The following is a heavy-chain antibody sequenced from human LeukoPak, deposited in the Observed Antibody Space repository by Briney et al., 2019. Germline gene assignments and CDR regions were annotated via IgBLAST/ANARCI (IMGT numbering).Heavy chain of an antibody. CDR3: ARGAAAGRVDV. CDR2: IIPIFGTA. Sequence: ASVKVSCKASGYTFTSYGISWVRQAPGQGLEWMGGIIPIFGTANYAQKFQGRVTITTDESTSTAYMELSSLSSEDTAVYYCARGAAAGRVDVWGKGTTVTVSS. V-gene: IGHV1-69*05. J-gene: IGHJ6*04. D-gene: IGHD6-13*01. CDR1: GYTFTSYG.